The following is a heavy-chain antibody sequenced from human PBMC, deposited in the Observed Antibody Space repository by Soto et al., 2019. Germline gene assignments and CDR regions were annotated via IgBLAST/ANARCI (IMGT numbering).Heavy chain of an antibody. CDR1: GYTFTTYA. CDR2: INAGNGNT. Sequence: DSVKVSCKASGYTFTTYAIHWVRQAPGQRLEWMGWINAGNGNTKYSQNFQGRVTFTRDTSASTAYMELSSLRSEDTAVYYCARESISPRENSFDPWGQGSLVTVSS. J-gene: IGHJ5*02. D-gene: IGHD6-6*01. CDR3: ARESISPRENSFDP. V-gene: IGHV1-3*01.